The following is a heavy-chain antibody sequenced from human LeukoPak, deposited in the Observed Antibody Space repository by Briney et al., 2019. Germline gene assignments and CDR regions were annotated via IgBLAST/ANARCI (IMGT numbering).Heavy chain of an antibody. D-gene: IGHD2-2*01. Sequence: ASVKVSCKASGGTFSSYAISWVRQAPGQGLEWMGGIIPIFGTASYAQKFQGRVTMTRDTSISTAYMELSRLRSDDTAVYYCARASTNYYYYYMDVWGKGTTVTVSS. J-gene: IGHJ6*03. CDR1: GGTFSSYA. CDR2: IIPIFGTA. V-gene: IGHV1-69*05. CDR3: ARASTNYYYYYMDV.